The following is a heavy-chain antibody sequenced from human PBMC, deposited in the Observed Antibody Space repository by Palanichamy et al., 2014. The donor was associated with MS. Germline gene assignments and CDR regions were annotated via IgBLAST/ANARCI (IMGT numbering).Heavy chain of an antibody. V-gene: IGHV1-69*06. J-gene: IGHJ4*02. D-gene: IGHD5-12*01. CDR1: GGYFSSYT. CDR3: ARGRANTGYEAMDY. Sequence: QVQLEQSGAEVRKPGSSVKLSCKASGGYFSSYTISWVRQAPGQGLEWMGGIIVIFGTAKYAQKFQGRVSITADKSTSTAHMNLTSLTSEDTAVYYCARGRANTGYEAMDYWGQGTLVIVSS. CDR2: IIVIFGTA.